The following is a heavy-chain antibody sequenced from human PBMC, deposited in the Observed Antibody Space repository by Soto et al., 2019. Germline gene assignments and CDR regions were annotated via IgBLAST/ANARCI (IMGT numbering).Heavy chain of an antibody. D-gene: IGHD2-2*01. V-gene: IGHV1-18*01. J-gene: IGHJ4*02. CDR3: ASVDCSSTSCYGPLDY. CDR1: GYTFTSYG. Sequence: ASVKVSCKASGYTFTSYGISWVRQAPGQGLEWMGWISAYNGNTNYAQKLQGRVTMTTDTSTSTAYMELRSLRSDDTAVYYCASVDCSSTSCYGPLDYWGQGTLVTAPQ. CDR2: ISAYNGNT.